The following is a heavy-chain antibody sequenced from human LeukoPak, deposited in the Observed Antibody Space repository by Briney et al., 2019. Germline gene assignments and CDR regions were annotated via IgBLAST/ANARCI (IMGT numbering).Heavy chain of an antibody. Sequence: EASVKVSCKASGGTFSSYAISWVRQAPGQGLEWMGGIIPIFGTANYAQKFQGRVTITTDESTSTAYMELSSLRSEDTAVYYCARPRWFREGYYMDVWGKGTTVTVSS. V-gene: IGHV1-69*05. J-gene: IGHJ6*03. CDR2: IIPIFGTA. D-gene: IGHD3-10*01. CDR3: ARPRWFREGYYMDV. CDR1: GGTFSSYA.